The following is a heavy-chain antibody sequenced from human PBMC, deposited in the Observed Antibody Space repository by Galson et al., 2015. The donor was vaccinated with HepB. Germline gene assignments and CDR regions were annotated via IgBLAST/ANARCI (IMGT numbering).Heavy chain of an antibody. CDR1: GFTFSSYA. CDR2: ISSNGGST. J-gene: IGHJ4*02. D-gene: IGHD2-15*01. CDR3: VKGYCSGGSCYGDY. V-gene: IGHV3-64D*06. Sequence: SLRLSCAASGFTFSSYAMHWVRQAPGKGLEYVSAISSNGGSTYYADSVKGRFTISRDNSKNTLYLQMSSLRAEDTAVYYCVKGYCSGGSCYGDYWGQGTLVTVSS.